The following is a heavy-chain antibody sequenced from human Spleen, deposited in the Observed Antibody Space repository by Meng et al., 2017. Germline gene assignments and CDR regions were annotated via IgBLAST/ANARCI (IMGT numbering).Heavy chain of an antibody. CDR1: GFPLIHSGGG. Sequence: KRPVPERLNPRPTTTCTRPFSGFPLIHSGGGVGWVRQPPGKALEWLALIYWDDDKRYSPSLKSRLMITKDTSKNQVVLSMTNMDPVDTATYYCARRPHSTGFDSWGQGTLVTVSS. CDR2: IYWDDDK. D-gene: IGHD3-22*01. CDR3: ARRPHSTGFDS. J-gene: IGHJ4*02. V-gene: IGHV2-5*02.